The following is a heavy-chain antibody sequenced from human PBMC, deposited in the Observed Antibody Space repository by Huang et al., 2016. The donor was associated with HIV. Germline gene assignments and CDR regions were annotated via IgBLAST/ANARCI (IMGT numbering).Heavy chain of an antibody. V-gene: IGHV4-39*01. CDR1: GGAISSTSYY. CDR2: IHYIGST. Sequence: QVQLQESGPGLVKPSETLSLTCTVSGGAISSTSYYWGWIRQPPGKGLEWIGSIHYIGSTFYNSSLKSRVIISVDTSKNQFSLKLSSVTAADTAVYYCARHSDDFWSGSSYFDDWGQGTLVTVSS. CDR3: ARHSDDFWSGSSYFDD. J-gene: IGHJ4*02. D-gene: IGHD3-3*01.